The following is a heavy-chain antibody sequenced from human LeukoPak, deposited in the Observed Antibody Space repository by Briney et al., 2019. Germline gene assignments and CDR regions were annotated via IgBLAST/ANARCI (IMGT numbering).Heavy chain of an antibody. CDR1: GYSFTDYW. V-gene: IGHV5-51*01. J-gene: IGHJ4*02. CDR3: ARRDSLTTPDY. Sequence: ESLQISFQGSGYSFTDYWIVWVRPMPGKGLEWMGIIYPGDSDPRYSPSFQGPVTLSADKSSSTAYLQWSSLKVSETAMYYCARRDSLTTPDYWGQGTLVTVSS. CDR2: IYPGDSDP. D-gene: IGHD1-14*01.